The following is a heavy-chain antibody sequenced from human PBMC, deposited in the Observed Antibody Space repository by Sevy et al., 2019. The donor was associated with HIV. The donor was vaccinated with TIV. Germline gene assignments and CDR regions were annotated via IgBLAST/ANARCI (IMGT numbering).Heavy chain of an antibody. D-gene: IGHD2-15*01. CDR2: ISGRGRYT. CDR3: AKGFCSGGSCPRDYYYYGMDV. Sequence: GESLKISCAASGFTFSTYAMNWVRQAPGKGLEWVSSISGRGRYTYHADSVEGRFTISRDSSKNTLYLQMNSLRADDTAVYYCAKGFCSGGSCPRDYYYYGMDVWGQGTTVTVSS. CDR1: GFTFSTYA. V-gene: IGHV3-23*01. J-gene: IGHJ6*02.